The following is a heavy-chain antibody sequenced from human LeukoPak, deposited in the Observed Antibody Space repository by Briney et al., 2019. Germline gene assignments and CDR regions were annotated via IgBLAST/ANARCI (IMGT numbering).Heavy chain of an antibody. Sequence: PGGSMRVSGAASGFTVSSNYMSWVRPAPGKGREWGSVMYAGGSTYYADSVKGRFTISRDNSKNTLYLQMNSLRAEDAAVYFCAREGPTTGGYFDYWGQGTLVTVSS. CDR3: AREGPTTGGYFDY. V-gene: IGHV3-66*02. CDR1: GFTVSSNY. CDR2: MYAGGST. J-gene: IGHJ4*02. D-gene: IGHD1-14*01.